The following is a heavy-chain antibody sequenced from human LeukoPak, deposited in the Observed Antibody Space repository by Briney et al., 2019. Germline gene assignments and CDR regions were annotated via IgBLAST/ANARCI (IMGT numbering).Heavy chain of an antibody. Sequence: GGSLRLSCAASGFTFSSYSMNWVRQAPGKGLEWVSSISSSSSYIYYADSVKGRFTISRDNAKNSLYLQMNSLRAEDTAVYYCAREGNGTNYDFWSGYYHYYYYHMDVWGKGTTVTVSS. CDR2: ISSSSSYI. V-gene: IGHV3-21*01. CDR1: GFTFSSYS. CDR3: AREGNGTNYDFWSGYYHYYYYHMDV. D-gene: IGHD3-3*01. J-gene: IGHJ6*03.